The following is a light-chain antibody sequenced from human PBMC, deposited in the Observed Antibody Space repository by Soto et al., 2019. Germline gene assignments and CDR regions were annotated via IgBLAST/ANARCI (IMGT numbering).Light chain of an antibody. CDR2: DAS. CDR1: QRVSSY. Sequence: EIVLTQSPATLSLSPGERATLSCRASQRVSSYLAWYQQKPGQAPRLLIYDASTSATGIPARFSGSGSATDFTLSISSLEPEDFAVYYCQQRSNCPLTFGGGTKVDI. CDR3: QQRSNCPLT. J-gene: IGKJ4*01. V-gene: IGKV3-11*01.